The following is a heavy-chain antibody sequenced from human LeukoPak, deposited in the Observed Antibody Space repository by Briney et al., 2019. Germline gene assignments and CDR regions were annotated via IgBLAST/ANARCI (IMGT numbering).Heavy chain of an antibody. Sequence: GGSLRLSCAASGFIFSSYAMSWVRQAPGKGLEWVSAISGSGGSTYYADSVKGRFTISRDNSKNTLYLQMNSLRAEDTAVYYCAKGGSGYYDSSGYFGYWGQGTLVTVSS. CDR2: ISGSGGST. J-gene: IGHJ4*02. V-gene: IGHV3-23*01. CDR3: AKGGSGYYDSSGYFGY. CDR1: GFIFSSYA. D-gene: IGHD3-22*01.